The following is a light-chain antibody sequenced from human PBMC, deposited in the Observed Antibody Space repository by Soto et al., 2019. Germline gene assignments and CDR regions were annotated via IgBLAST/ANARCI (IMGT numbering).Light chain of an antibody. CDR3: QQYGSSPLP. J-gene: IGKJ5*01. V-gene: IGKV3-20*01. Sequence: EIVLTQSPGTLSLSPGERATLSCRASQSVSSSYLAWYQQKPGQAPRLLIYGASSRATGIPDRFSGSGSGTDFTLTISRLEPEEFAVYYCQQYGSSPLPSGQGTRPEI. CDR2: GAS. CDR1: QSVSSSY.